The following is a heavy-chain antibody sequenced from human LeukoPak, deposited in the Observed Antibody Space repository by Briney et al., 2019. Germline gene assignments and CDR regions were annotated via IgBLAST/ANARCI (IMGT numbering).Heavy chain of an antibody. CDR3: TRSGYCSGGSCYSDFDH. CDR2: IKQDGSEK. J-gene: IGHJ4*02. V-gene: IGHV3-7*01. CDR1: GFTFSNFW. D-gene: IGHD2-15*01. Sequence: GGSLRLSCAGSGFTFSNFWMSSVRQAPGKGLEWVANIKQDGSEKYYADSVKGRFTISRDNGKNSRYLQMNRLRAEDTAVYYCTRSGYCSGGSCYSDFDHWGQGTLVTVSS.